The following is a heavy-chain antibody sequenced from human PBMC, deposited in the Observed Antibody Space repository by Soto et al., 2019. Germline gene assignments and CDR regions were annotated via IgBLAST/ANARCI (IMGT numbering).Heavy chain of an antibody. V-gene: IGHV4-39*01. J-gene: IGHJ6*02. Sequence: SSETLSLTCTVSGGSIATSGYYWAWIRQPPGMGLEWIGSVYSSGNTYYNPSLKSRITISADTSKDQFSLKLRSVTAADTALYYCTKHSAHLSGDVWGQGTRVTVSS. CDR3: TKHSAHLSGDV. CDR2: VYSSGNT. CDR1: GGSIATSGYY. D-gene: IGHD1-26*01.